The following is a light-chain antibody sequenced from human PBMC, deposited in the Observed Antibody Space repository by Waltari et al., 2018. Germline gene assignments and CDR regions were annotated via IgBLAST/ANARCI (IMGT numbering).Light chain of an antibody. J-gene: IGLJ2*01. Sequence: QPVLTQSPSASASLGASVKLTCTLSSGHSSNAIPWHPHQPDTGPRFLMKVNRDGAHNKGDGIPDRFSGSSSGAERYLTISSLQSDDEADYYCQTWGTGIQVFGGGTKVSVL. CDR1: SGHSSNA. V-gene: IGLV4-69*01. CDR3: QTWGTGIQV. CDR2: VNRDGAH.